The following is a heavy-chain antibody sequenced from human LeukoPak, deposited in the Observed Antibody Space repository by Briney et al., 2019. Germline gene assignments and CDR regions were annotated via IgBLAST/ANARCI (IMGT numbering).Heavy chain of an antibody. CDR1: GFTFSSYS. Sequence: PGGSLRLSCAASGFTFSSYSMNWVRQAPGKGLEWVSYISSSSSTIYYADSVKGRFTISRDNAKNSLYLQMNSLRAEDTAVYYCARGRIYCSGGSCSGSGFDYWGQGTLVTVSS. CDR2: ISSSSSTI. D-gene: IGHD2-15*01. V-gene: IGHV3-48*04. CDR3: ARGRIYCSGGSCSGSGFDY. J-gene: IGHJ4*02.